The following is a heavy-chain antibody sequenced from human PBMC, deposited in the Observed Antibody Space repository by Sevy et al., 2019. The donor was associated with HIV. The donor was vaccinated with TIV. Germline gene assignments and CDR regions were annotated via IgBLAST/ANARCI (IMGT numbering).Heavy chain of an antibody. D-gene: IGHD5-18*01. V-gene: IGHV3-15*07. Sequence: GGYLRLSCAASGFTFSNAWMNWVRQAPGKGLEWVGRIKSKTDGGTTDYAAPVKGRFTISRDDSKNTLYLQMNSLKTEDTSVYYCTKDGGGYNYGYSFDYWGQGTLVTVSS. CDR2: IKSKTDGGTT. J-gene: IGHJ4*02. CDR3: TKDGGGYNYGYSFDY. CDR1: GFTFSNAW.